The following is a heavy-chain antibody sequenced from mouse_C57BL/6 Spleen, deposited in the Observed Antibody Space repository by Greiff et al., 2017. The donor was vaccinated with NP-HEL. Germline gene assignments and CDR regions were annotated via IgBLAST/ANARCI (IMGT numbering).Heavy chain of an antibody. CDR3: SGRGGGYFDV. CDR2: INPNNGGT. Sequence: EVQLQQSGPELVKPGASVKISCKASGYTFTDYYMNWVKQSHGKSLEWIGDINPNNGGTSYNQKFKGKATLTVDKSSSAAYLELRSLTSEDSADYYCSGRGGGYFDVWGTGTTVTVSS. CDR1: GYTFTDYY. J-gene: IGHJ1*03. V-gene: IGHV1-26*01.